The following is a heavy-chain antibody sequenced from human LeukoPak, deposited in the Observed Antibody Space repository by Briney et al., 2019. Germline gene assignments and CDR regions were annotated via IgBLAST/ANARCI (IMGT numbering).Heavy chain of an antibody. CDR3: ARNLEYSSSFLAFDI. CDR2: TYNRTSKWYN. Sequence: SQTLSLTCAIPGDSVSSNSAAWNWIRQSPSRGLEWLGRTYNRTSKWYNDYVLSVKSRISFNADTSKNQFSLQLNSVTPEDTAVYFCARNLEYSSSFLAFDIWGQGTMVTVSS. J-gene: IGHJ3*02. V-gene: IGHV6-1*01. D-gene: IGHD6-13*01. CDR1: GDSVSSNSAA.